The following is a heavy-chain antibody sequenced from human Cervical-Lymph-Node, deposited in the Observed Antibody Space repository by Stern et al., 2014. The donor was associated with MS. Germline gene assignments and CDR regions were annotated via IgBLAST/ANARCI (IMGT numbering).Heavy chain of an antibody. D-gene: IGHD3-10*01. CDR3: ARSGGRYYLDLGSPPAFDY. CDR2: IIPIFGTT. CDR1: GGTFTNYA. V-gene: IGHV1-69*01. J-gene: IGHJ4*02. Sequence: MQLVESGAEVKKPGSSVKVSCKASGGTFTNYAITWVRQAPGQGLEWMGWIIPIFGTTNYAQKFQGRVTITADQTTNTAYMELSSLRSEDTAMYYCARSGGRYYLDLGSPPAFDYWGQGTLVTVSS.